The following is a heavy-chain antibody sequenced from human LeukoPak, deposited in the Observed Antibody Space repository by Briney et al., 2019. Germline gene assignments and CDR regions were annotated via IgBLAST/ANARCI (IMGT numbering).Heavy chain of an antibody. CDR1: GFTVSSKY. J-gene: IGHJ4*02. CDR2: IYSGGST. D-gene: IGHD6-13*01. Sequence: GVSLRLSCAASGFTVSSKYMSWVRQAPGKGLEWVSIIYSGGSTYYADSVKGKFTISRDNSKNTLYLQMNSLRAEDTAVYYCARAAAGTPFDYWGPGTLVTVSS. V-gene: IGHV3-66*01. CDR3: ARAAAGTPFDY.